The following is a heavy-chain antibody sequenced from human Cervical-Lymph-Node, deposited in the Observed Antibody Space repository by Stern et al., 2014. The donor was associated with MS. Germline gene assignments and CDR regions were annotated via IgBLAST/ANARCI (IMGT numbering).Heavy chain of an antibody. CDR3: ARHSVGVKDFDS. V-gene: IGHV4-59*01. D-gene: IGHD4-23*01. J-gene: IGHJ4*02. CDR2: VYYNGTP. Sequence: QVQLQESGPGLVKPSETLSLTCTVPGGSIRTFSWSWIRQPPGRGLEWIGCVYYNGTPPHNPSLKSRVTMSVDTSKSQLSLRLHSVTAADTAVYYCARHSVGVKDFDSWGQGTLVTVSS. CDR1: GGSIRTFS.